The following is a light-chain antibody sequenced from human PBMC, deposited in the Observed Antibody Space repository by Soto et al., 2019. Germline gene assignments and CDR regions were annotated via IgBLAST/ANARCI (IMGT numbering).Light chain of an antibody. CDR2: GAS. CDR1: QSVSSNY. Sequence: EIVLTQSPGTLSLSPGERATLSCRASQSVSSNYLAWYQQKPGQAPRPLIYGASSRATGIPDRFSGSGAGTDFSLTISRLEAEDFAGYYCQQYVSSPWTFGRGTKVEIK. J-gene: IGKJ1*01. V-gene: IGKV3-20*01. CDR3: QQYVSSPWT.